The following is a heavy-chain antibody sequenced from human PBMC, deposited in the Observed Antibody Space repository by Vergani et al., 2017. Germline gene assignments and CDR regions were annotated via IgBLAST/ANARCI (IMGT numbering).Heavy chain of an antibody. CDR2: ISSSSSYI. J-gene: IGHJ6*02. D-gene: IGHD3-10*01. CDR1: GFTFSSYS. V-gene: IGHV3-21*01. CDR3: ARGTFTYYYGSGSYNYGMDV. Sequence: EVQLVESGGGLVKPGGSLRLSCAASGFTFSSYSMNWVRQAPGKGLEWVSSISSSSSYIYYADSVKGRFTISRDNAKNSLYLQMNSLRAEDTAVYYCARGTFTYYYGSGSYNYGMDVWGQGTTVTVSS.